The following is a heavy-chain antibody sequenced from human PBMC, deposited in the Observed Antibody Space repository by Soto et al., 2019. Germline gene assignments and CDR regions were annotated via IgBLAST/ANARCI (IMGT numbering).Heavy chain of an antibody. D-gene: IGHD2-2*02. CDR3: AKDWDGYTVTGYTYGMDV. CDR2: ISYDGSSK. V-gene: IGHV3-30*18. J-gene: IGHJ6*02. CDR1: GFTVSTNY. Sequence: PGGSLRLSCAASGFTVSTNYMSWVRKAPGKGLEWVALISYDGSSKLYADSVKGRFTISRDDSQNTLYLRMDSLRPEDTAVYFCAKDWDGYTVTGYTYGMDVWGQGTTVTVS.